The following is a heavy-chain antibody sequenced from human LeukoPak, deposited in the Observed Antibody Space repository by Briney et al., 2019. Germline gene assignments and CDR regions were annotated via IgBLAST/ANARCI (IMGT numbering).Heavy chain of an antibody. V-gene: IGHV1-8*01. CDR1: GYTFTSYD. CDR3: ARGPKQQLYYYYYYMDV. J-gene: IGHJ6*03. Sequence: ASVKVSCKASGYTFTSYDINWVRQATGQGLEWMGWMNPNSGNTGYAQKFQGRVTMTRNTSISTAYMELSSLRSEDTAVYYCARGPKQQLYYYYYYMDVRGKGTTVTVSS. CDR2: MNPNSGNT. D-gene: IGHD6-13*01.